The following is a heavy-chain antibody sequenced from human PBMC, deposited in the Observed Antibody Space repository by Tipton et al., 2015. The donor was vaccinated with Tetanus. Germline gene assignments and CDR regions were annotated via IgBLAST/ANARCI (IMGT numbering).Heavy chain of an antibody. V-gene: IGHV4-38-2*02. CDR1: GDSISSGYF. J-gene: IGHJ5*02. D-gene: IGHD1-26*01. CDR2: IHHSGVT. CDR3: AIDSGGPLGGFDP. Sequence: LRLSCDVSGDSISSGYFWGWIRQPPGKGLEWIASIHHSGVTHYNPSLKSRVTISVDTSKNQCSLKLTSVTAADTAVYYCAIDSGGPLGGFDPWGQGTLVTVSS.